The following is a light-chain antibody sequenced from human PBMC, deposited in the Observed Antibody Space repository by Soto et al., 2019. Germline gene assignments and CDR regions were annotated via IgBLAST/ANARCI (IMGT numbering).Light chain of an antibody. CDR2: DAS. J-gene: IGKJ5*01. Sequence: EIVMTQSPATLSVSPGERVTLSCRASQSVSNNLVWYQQKPGQAPRLLIYDASNRATGIPARFSGSGSGTDFTLTISSLESEDFAVYYCQQRSNFITFGQGTRLEI. CDR3: QQRSNFIT. V-gene: IGKV3-11*01. CDR1: QSVSNN.